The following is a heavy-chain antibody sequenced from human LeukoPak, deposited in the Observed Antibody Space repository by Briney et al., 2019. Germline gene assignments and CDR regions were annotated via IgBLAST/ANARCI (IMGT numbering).Heavy chain of an antibody. D-gene: IGHD3-22*01. CDR2: ISAGGSGT. V-gene: IGHV3-23*01. CDR1: AFTFSNYA. J-gene: IGHJ4*02. Sequence: GGSLRLSCVASAFTFSNYAMNWVRQAPGKGLEWVSGISAGGSGTYYADSVKGRFTISRDNSKNTLYLQMNSLRAENTAVYYCAKGTHYYDSSGYYYYFDYWGQGTLVSVSS. CDR3: AKGTHYYDSSGYYYYFDY.